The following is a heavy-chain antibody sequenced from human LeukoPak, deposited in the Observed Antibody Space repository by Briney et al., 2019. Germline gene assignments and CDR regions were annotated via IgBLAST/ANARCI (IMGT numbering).Heavy chain of an antibody. V-gene: IGHV3-21*01. CDR3: AREGYSNSNYYYGMDV. J-gene: IGHJ6*02. CDR2: IFSRSESI. CDR1: GFTFGAYT. D-gene: IGHD4-11*01. Sequence: GGSLRLSCAASGFTFGAYTINWVRQAPGKGLEWVSCIFSRSESILYADSVKGRFTISRDSAKNSLYLQMDSLRAEDTAVYYCAREGYSNSNYYYGMDVWGQGTTVTVSS.